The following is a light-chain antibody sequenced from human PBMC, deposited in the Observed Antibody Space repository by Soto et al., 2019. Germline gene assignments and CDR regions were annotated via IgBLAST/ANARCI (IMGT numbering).Light chain of an antibody. Sequence: DIVMTQSPDSLAVSLCERATINCKSSQSVLYTSNNKNCLAWFQQKPGQPPKLLIYWASTRESGVPDRFSGSGSGTDFTLTISSLQAEDVAVYYCQQYYSTPLTFGGGTKVEIK. CDR1: QSVLYTSNNKNC. CDR3: QQYYSTPLT. CDR2: WAS. V-gene: IGKV4-1*01. J-gene: IGKJ4*01.